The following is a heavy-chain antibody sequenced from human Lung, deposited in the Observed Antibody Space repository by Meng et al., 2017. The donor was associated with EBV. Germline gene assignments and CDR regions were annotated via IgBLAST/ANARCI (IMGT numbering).Heavy chain of an antibody. Sequence: QVLLVQSGAEVKKPGASVRVSCNASGYTFNTYYMHWVRQAPGQGLEWMGVINPSGGSSIYAQRFQGRVTMTSDTSTTTVYMDLSSLRSEDTAVYYCARVSKGGSYRFDPWGQGTLVTVSS. D-gene: IGHD1-26*01. J-gene: IGHJ5*02. CDR1: GYTFNTYY. CDR2: INPSGGSS. CDR3: ARVSKGGSYRFDP. V-gene: IGHV1-46*02.